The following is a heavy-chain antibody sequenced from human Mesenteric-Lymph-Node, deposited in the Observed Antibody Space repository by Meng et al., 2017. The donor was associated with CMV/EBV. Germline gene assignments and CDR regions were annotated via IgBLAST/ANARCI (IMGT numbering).Heavy chain of an antibody. D-gene: IGHD3-10*01. CDR1: GFTFSTYG. CDR2: IRYDGSNK. V-gene: IGHV3-30*02. J-gene: IGHJ5*02. CDR3: AHGGGSGTYYTPYNWFDL. Sequence: GESLKISCAASGFTFSTYGMHWVRQAPGKGLEWVAFIRYDGSNKYYADSVKGRFTISRDNSKNTLYLQMNSLRAADTAVYYCAHGGGSGTYYTPYNWFDLWGQGTLVTVSS.